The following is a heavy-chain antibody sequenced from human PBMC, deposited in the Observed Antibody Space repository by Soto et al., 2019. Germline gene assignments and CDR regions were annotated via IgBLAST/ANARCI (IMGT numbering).Heavy chain of an antibody. CDR3: ARGARRITSCGVVTTTMYYFDY. J-gene: IGHJ4*02. Sequence: GASVKVSCKASGYTFTSYDINWVRQATGQGLEWMGWMNPNSGNTGYAQKFQGRVTMTRNTSISTAYMELSSLRSEDTAVYYCARGARRITSCGVVTTTMYYFDYWGQGTLVTVSS. CDR2: MNPNSGNT. D-gene: IGHD3-3*01. V-gene: IGHV1-8*01. CDR1: GYTFTSYD.